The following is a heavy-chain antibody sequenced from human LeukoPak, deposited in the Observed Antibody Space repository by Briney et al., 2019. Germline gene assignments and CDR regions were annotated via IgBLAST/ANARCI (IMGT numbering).Heavy chain of an antibody. D-gene: IGHD3-22*01. V-gene: IGHV1-18*01. Sequence: GASVKVSCKASGYTFTSYGISWVRQAPGQGLEWMGWISAYNGNTNYAQKLQGRVTMTTDTSTSTAYMELRSLRSDDTAVYYCAGDGNYDSSGYHSGYYYYYGMDVWGQGTTVTVSS. CDR3: AGDGNYDSSGYHSGYYYYYGMDV. J-gene: IGHJ6*02. CDR2: ISAYNGNT. CDR1: GYTFTSYG.